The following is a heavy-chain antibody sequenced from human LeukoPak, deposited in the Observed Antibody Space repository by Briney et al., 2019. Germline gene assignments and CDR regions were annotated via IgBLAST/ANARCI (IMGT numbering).Heavy chain of an antibody. J-gene: IGHJ4*02. CDR2: ISGGGGMT. V-gene: IGHV3-23*01. CDR1: GFTFSSYA. Sequence: GGSLRLSCAASGFTFSSYAMSWVRQAPGKGLEWLSAISGGGGMTYYADSVKGRSTISRDNSKNTLYLQMNSLRAEDTAVYYCAKDPYAYYYDSSGYYADYWGQGTLVTVSS. D-gene: IGHD3-22*01. CDR3: AKDPYAYYYDSSGYYADY.